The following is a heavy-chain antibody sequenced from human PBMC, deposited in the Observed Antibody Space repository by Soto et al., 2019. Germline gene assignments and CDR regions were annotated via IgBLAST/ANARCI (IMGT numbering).Heavy chain of an antibody. CDR3: AKDRNYPRDQFHN. D-gene: IGHD1-7*01. Sequence: PGGSLRLSXAASGFTFNNYAMSWVRQAPGKGLEWVSAISANGQGIYCADSVKGRFIISRDSSKNTVFLHMDSLTAEDTAVYYCAKDRNYPRDQFHNWGQGTLVTVSS. V-gene: IGHV3-23*01. CDR1: GFTFNNYA. CDR2: ISANGQGI. J-gene: IGHJ4*02.